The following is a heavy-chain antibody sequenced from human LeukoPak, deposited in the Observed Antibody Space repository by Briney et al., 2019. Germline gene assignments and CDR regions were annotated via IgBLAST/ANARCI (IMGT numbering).Heavy chain of an antibody. V-gene: IGHV3-23*01. Sequence: GGSLRLSCAASGFTFRSYAMSWVRHAPGKGLEWVSAIGGSGGSTYYADSVKGRFTISRDNSKNTLYLQMSSLRAEDTAVYYCAKSPAVDAAFDIWGQGTMVTVSS. J-gene: IGHJ3*02. D-gene: IGHD4-23*01. CDR1: GFTFRSYA. CDR2: IGGSGGST. CDR3: AKSPAVDAAFDI.